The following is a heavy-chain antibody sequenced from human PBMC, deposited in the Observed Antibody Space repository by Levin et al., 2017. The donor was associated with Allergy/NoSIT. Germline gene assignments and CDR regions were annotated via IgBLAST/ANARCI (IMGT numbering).Heavy chain of an antibody. CDR1: GFSFSNFD. J-gene: IGHJ6*02. CDR2: IGSAGDT. Sequence: GESLKISCAASGFSFSNFDMHWVRQAPGKGLEWVSTIGSAGDTYYSDSVKGRFTISRENAKNSLYLQMNSLRAGDTALYYCARGDYYYSGMDVWGQGTTVTVSS. CDR3: ARGDYYYSGMDV. V-gene: IGHV3-13*04.